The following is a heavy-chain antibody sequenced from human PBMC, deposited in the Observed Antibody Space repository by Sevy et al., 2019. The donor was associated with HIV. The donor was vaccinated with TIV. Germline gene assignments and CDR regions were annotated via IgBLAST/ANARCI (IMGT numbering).Heavy chain of an antibody. Sequence: GGSLRLSCAASGFTVSRYSMSWVRQPPGKGLEWVSTLSFGCGELNYADSVKGRFTISRDNSKSSVYLQMNNLRPEDTAVYYCAREGCSQPHDYWGQGTLVTVSS. J-gene: IGHJ4*02. V-gene: IGHV3-23*01. CDR3: AREGCSQPHDY. CDR2: LSFGCGEL. D-gene: IGHD2-8*01. CDR1: GFTVSRYS.